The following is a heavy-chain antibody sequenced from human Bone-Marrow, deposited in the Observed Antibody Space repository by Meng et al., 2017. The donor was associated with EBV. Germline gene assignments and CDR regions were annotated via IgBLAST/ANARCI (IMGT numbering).Heavy chain of an antibody. CDR1: GFSFSRYW. J-gene: IGHJ4*02. CDR2: TNEDGRIT. D-gene: IGHD6-25*01. V-gene: IGHV3-74*01. CDR3: SRDLVGSDDD. Sequence: EVQLVESGGTLVQPGXXXXLSCAASGFSFSRYWMHWVRQVPGKGLVWVSRTNEDGRITNYADSVKGRFTISRDNTKNTLYLQMNSLRAEDTAVYFCSRDLVGSDDDWGQGTLVTVSS.